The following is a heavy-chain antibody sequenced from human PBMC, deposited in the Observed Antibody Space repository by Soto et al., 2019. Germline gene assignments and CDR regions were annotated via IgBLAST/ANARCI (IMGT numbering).Heavy chain of an antibody. CDR2: IGGAGDT. D-gene: IGHD3-9*01. J-gene: IGHJ4*02. CDR1: GFTFSRHD. CDR3: ARGGDILTGYPYFLDH. V-gene: IGHV3-13*04. Sequence: EVQLVESGGGLLQPGGSLRLSCAASGFTFSRHDMHWVRQGIGEGLEWVAAIGGAGDTYYAGSVKGRFTISRDNAKNSLDIDINSLRSGDTAMYYCARGGDILTGYPYFLDHWGQGTLGTVSS.